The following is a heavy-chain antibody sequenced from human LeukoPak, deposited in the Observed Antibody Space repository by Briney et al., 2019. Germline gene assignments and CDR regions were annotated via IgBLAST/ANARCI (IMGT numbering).Heavy chain of an antibody. CDR2: ISCYNGDT. J-gene: IGHJ4*02. CDR3: ARGPSNSSGYHAHFDS. CDR1: GYTFTHHG. Sequence: ASVKVSCKASGYTFTHHGISWVRQAPGQGLEWMGWISCYNGDTIYAQNVQGRVTMTTDASTRTAYIELRSLRSDDTAMYYCARGPSNSSGYHAHFDSWGQGTLVTVPS. D-gene: IGHD3-22*01. V-gene: IGHV1-18*01.